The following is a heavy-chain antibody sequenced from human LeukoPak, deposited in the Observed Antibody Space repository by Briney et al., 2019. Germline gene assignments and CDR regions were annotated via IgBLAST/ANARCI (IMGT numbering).Heavy chain of an antibody. CDR1: GYTFTSYD. D-gene: IGHD6-13*01. J-gene: IGHJ4*02. CDR3: AREYALYSSSWTPLKC. Sequence: ASVKVSCKASGYTFTSYDINWVRQATGQGLEWMGWINPNSGGTNYAQKFQGRVTMTRDTSISTAYMELSRLRSDDTAVYYCAREYALYSSSWTPLKCWGQGTLVTVSS. V-gene: IGHV1-2*02. CDR2: INPNSGGT.